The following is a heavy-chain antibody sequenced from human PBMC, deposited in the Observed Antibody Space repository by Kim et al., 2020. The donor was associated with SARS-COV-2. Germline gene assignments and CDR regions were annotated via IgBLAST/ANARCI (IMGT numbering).Heavy chain of an antibody. CDR3: ARDGAGYGAFDI. CDR1: GFTFSSYS. J-gene: IGHJ3*02. CDR2: ISSSSSYI. Sequence: GGSLRLSCAASGFTFSSYSMNWVRQAPGKGLEWVSSISSSSSYIYYADSVKGRFTISRDNAKNSLYLQMNSLRAEDTAVYYCARDGAGYGAFDIWGQGTMVTVSS. D-gene: IGHD3-16*01. V-gene: IGHV3-21*01.